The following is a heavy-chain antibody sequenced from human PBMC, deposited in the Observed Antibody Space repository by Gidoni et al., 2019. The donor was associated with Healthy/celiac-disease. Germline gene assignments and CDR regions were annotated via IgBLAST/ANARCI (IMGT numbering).Heavy chain of an antibody. V-gene: IGHV1-69*06. D-gene: IGHD4-4*01. CDR1: GGTFSSYS. CDR3: ARASVSGDYSNLFDY. J-gene: IGHJ4*02. Sequence: QVQLVQSGAEVKQPGSSVKVSCKASGGTFSSYSISWVRQASGQGLDWMGGILPIFGTANYAHKFQCRVTITADKSTSTAYMELSSLRSEDTAVYYCARASVSGDYSNLFDYWGQGTLVTVSS. CDR2: ILPIFGTA.